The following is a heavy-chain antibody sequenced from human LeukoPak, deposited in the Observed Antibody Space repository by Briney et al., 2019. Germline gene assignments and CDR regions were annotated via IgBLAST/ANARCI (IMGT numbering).Heavy chain of an antibody. V-gene: IGHV3-21*01. J-gene: IGHJ3*02. Sequence: SGGSLRLSCAASGFTFSSYRMNWVRQAPGKGLEWVSSISSSSSYIYYADSVKGRFTISRDNAKNSLYLQMNSLRAEDTAVYYCARDDGYDAFDIWGQGTMVTVSS. CDR1: GFTFSSYR. D-gene: IGHD6-25*01. CDR2: ISSSSSYI. CDR3: ARDDGYDAFDI.